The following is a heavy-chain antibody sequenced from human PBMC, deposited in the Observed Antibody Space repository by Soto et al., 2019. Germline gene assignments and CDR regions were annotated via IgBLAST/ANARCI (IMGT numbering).Heavy chain of an antibody. D-gene: IGHD3-10*01. CDR2: ISGSGGST. Sequence: EVQLLESGGGLVQPGGSLRLSCAASGFTFSSYAMSWVRQAPGKGLEWVSAISGSGGSTYYADSVKGRFTIYRDNSKNTLYLQMNSLRAEDTAVYYCAKDRVNYYGSGDTLWDWGQGTLVTVSS. CDR1: GFTFSSYA. V-gene: IGHV3-23*01. J-gene: IGHJ4*02. CDR3: AKDRVNYYGSGDTLWD.